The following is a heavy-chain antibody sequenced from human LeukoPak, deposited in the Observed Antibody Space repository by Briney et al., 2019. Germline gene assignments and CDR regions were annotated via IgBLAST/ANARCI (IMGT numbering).Heavy chain of an antibody. D-gene: IGHD4-23*01. V-gene: IGHV2-5*04. Sequence: NGSGPTLVNPTQTLTLTCTFSGFSLTTSGVGVGWIRQPPGKALEWLALIYWDDDKRYSPSLKSRLTITKDTSENQVVLTMTNMDPVDSGTFYCVHLGGDSNSDAYVFAFNIWGQGTMVTVSS. CDR3: VHLGGDSNSDAYVFAFNI. CDR1: GFSLTTSGVG. J-gene: IGHJ3*02. CDR2: IYWDDDK.